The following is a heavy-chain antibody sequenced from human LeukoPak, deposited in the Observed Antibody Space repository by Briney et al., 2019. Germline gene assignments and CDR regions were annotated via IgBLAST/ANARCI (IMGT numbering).Heavy chain of an antibody. Sequence: SETLSLTCTVSGGSISSYYWSWIRQPPGKGLEWIGYIYYSGSTNYNPSLKSRVTISVDTSKNQFSLKLSSVTAADTAVYYCARELTIRWFDPWGQGTLVTVSS. D-gene: IGHD4/OR15-4a*01. CDR2: IYYSGST. V-gene: IGHV4-59*01. J-gene: IGHJ5*02. CDR3: ARELTIRWFDP. CDR1: GGSISSYY.